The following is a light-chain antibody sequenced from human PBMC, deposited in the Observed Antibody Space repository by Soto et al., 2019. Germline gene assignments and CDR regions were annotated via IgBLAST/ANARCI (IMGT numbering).Light chain of an antibody. CDR1: QSVNIY. Sequence: IVMTQSLATLSVSQGERATLSCRVSQSVNIYLAWYQQKPGQAPRLLIFGASYRATGIPARFSGSGSGTEFNLTISSLQSEDFAVYFCQQYDDWRLLTFGGGSKVDIK. J-gene: IGKJ4*01. V-gene: IGKV3D-15*01. CDR2: GAS. CDR3: QQYDDWRLLT.